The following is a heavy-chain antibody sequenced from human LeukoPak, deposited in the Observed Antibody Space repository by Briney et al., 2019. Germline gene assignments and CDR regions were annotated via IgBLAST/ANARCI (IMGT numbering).Heavy chain of an antibody. V-gene: IGHV3-48*03. CDR3: ARDQDAAARYYYYYYYMDV. J-gene: IGHJ6*03. CDR2: ISSSGSTI. CDR1: GFTFSSYE. D-gene: IGHD6-6*01. Sequence: PGGSLRLSCAASGFTFSSYEMNWVRQAPGKGLEWVSYISSSGSTIYYADSVKGRFTISRDNAKNSLYLQMNSLRAEDTALYYCARDQDAAARYYYYYYYMDVWGKGTTVTVSS.